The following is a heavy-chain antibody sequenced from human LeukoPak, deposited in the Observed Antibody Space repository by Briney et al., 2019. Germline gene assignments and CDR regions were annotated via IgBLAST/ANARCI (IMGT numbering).Heavy chain of an antibody. CDR2: IYYSGST. D-gene: IGHD2-15*01. CDR1: GGSISSGGYY. CDR3: ARDLGVFGPPDVVAAEPGWFDP. Sequence: SETLSLTCTVSGGSISSGGYYWSWIRQHPGKGLEWIGYIYYSGSTYYNPSLKSRVTISVDTSKNQFPLKLSSVTAADTAVYYCARDLGVFGPPDVVAAEPGWFDPWGQGTLVTVSS. V-gene: IGHV4-31*03. J-gene: IGHJ5*02.